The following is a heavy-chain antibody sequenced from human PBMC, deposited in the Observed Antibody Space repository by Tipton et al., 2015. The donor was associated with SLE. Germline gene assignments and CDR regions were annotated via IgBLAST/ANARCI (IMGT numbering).Heavy chain of an antibody. CDR3: ASPGSSAPGPYFQH. CDR2: INHTGST. J-gene: IGHJ1*01. D-gene: IGHD6-25*01. V-gene: IGHV4-34*01. CDR1: GGSFSGYS. Sequence: TLSLTCAVYGGSFSGYSWSWIRQPPGKGLEWIGEINHTGSTNYNPSLKSRVTISVDTSKNQFSLKLSSVTAADTAVHYCASPGSSAPGPYFQHWGQGTLVTVSS.